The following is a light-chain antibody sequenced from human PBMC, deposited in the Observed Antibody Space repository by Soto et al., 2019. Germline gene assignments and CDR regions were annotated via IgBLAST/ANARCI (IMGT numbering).Light chain of an antibody. CDR3: QQLNSYLFT. CDR1: QDISSY. J-gene: IGKJ3*01. Sequence: DIQLTQSPSFLSASVRDRVTITCRASQDISSYLAWYQQKPGKAPKLLIYAASTLQTGVPSRFSGSGSGTEFTLTISSLQPEDFATYYCQQLNSYLFTFGPGPKVDIK. CDR2: AAS. V-gene: IGKV1-9*01.